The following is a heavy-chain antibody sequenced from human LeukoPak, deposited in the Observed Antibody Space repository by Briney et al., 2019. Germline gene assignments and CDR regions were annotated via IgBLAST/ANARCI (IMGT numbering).Heavy chain of an antibody. CDR1: CGSISSSMW. Sequence: KPSESLSLTCAVSCGSISSSMWWGWVGQPPGKGLEWIGEIYHSGSTNYNPSLKSRVTISVDKSNIQLSLKLSYVTAADTAVYYCESLLERKDYWGQGTLVTVSS. CDR3: ESLLERKDY. V-gene: IGHV4-4*02. D-gene: IGHD1-1*01. J-gene: IGHJ4*02. CDR2: IYHSGST.